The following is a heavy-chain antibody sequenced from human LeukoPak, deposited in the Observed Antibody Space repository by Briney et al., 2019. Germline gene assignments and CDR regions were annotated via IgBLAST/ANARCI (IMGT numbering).Heavy chain of an antibody. D-gene: IGHD6-19*01. Sequence: SVKVSCKASGGTFSSYTISWVRQAPGQGLEWMGRIIPILGIANYAQKFQGRVTTTADKSTSTAYMELSSLRSEDTAVYYCADGYSSGQDAFDIWGQGTMVTVSS. J-gene: IGHJ3*02. CDR3: ADGYSSGQDAFDI. V-gene: IGHV1-69*02. CDR1: GGTFSSYT. CDR2: IIPILGIA.